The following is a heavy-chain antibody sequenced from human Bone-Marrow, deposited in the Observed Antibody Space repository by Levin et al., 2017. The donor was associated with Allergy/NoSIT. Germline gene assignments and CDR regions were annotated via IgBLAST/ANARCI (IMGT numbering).Heavy chain of an antibody. CDR1: GGSITGDEHS. V-gene: IGHV4-30-2*01. Sequence: PSETLSLTCSVSGGSITGDEHSWSWIRQPPGRGLEWIGYFYFSGSSYYNPSLKSRVIISIDKSKNQVSLRLSSVTAADTAFYYCARVSGDGYSPEADYFDYWGRGILVTVSS. CDR2: FYFSGSS. J-gene: IGHJ4*02. CDR3: ARVSGDGYSPEADYFDY. D-gene: IGHD5-24*01.